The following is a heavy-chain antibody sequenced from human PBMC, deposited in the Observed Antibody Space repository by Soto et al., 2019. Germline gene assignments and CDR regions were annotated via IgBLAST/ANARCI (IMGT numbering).Heavy chain of an antibody. CDR2: ISASGDTT. D-gene: IGHD2-2*01. J-gene: IGHJ6*02. V-gene: IGHV3-23*01. CDR3: ADPVPAASHYDNYDMDV. CDR1: GFTFTWYS. Sequence: EVQLLESGGGLIPPGGSLRLSCAASGFTFTWYSMSWVRQAPGKGLEWVSHISASGDTTYYADSVKGRFTISRDNSKNTMYMQMNSLRADDTAFYYCADPVPAASHYDNYDMDVWGQGTTVTVSS.